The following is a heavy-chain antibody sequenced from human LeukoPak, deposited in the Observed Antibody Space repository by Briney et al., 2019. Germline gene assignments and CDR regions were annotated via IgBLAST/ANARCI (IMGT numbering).Heavy chain of an antibody. D-gene: IGHD4-23*01. CDR1: GFTFSSYD. CDR3: AAGDYGGPFDS. J-gene: IGHJ4*02. CDR2: IRYDGTDQ. Sequence: GGSLRLSCAGSGFTFSSYDMHWVRRAPDKGLEWLAFIRYDGTDQYHAASVQGRFTVSRDNSKNTLYLQMNRLRGEDTAVYYCAAGDYGGPFDSWGQGSLVTVSS. V-gene: IGHV3-30*02.